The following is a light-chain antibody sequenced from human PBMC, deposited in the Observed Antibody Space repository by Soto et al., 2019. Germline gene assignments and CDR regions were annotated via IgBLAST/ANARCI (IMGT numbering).Light chain of an antibody. CDR2: VDD. CDR1: NSNIGNND. J-gene: IGLJ1*01. Sequence: QSVLTQPPSASGTPGQRVTISCSGSNSNIGNNDVYWYRHLPGTAPRLLIYVDDQWPSGVPDRFSGSKSGTSASLAISGLRSDDEADYYCAAWDDSLSAFVFATGTKVTVL. V-gene: IGLV1-47*02. CDR3: AAWDDSLSAFV.